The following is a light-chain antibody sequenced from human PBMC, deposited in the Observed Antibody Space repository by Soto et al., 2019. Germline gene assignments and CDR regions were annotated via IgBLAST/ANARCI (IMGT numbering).Light chain of an antibody. J-gene: IGLJ1*01. Sequence: QSVLTQPPSVSGAPGQSVTISCTGSSSNIGAGYDVHWYQQFPGAAPKLLIYGNSNRLSGVPDRFSGSKSGTSASLAISGLLAEDEADYYCQSYDGSLYVFGSGTKVTVL. CDR3: QSYDGSLYV. V-gene: IGLV1-40*01. CDR1: SSNIGAGYD. CDR2: GNS.